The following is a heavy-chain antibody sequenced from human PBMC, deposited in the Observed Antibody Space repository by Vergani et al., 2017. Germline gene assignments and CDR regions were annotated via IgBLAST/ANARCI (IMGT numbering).Heavy chain of an antibody. J-gene: IGHJ5*01. CDR3: ARDRMRIAAAGTWYNWFDP. D-gene: IGHD6-13*01. CDR2: VYTSGMT. Sequence: QVQLQESGPRLVRPSQTLSLTCTVSGGSINTGAYYWSWIRQPAGKGLEWIGRVYTSGMTNYNPSLKSRVTILVDRSKSQLSLKLTSVTAGDTAVYFCARDRMRIAAAGTWYNWFDPWGQGTTVTVSS. V-gene: IGHV4-61*02. CDR1: GGSINTGAYY.